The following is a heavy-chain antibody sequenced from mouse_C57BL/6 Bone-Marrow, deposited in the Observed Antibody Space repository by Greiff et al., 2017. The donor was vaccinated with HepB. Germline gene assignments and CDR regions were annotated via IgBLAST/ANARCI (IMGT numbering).Heavy chain of an antibody. Sequence: QVQLQQSGAELVRPGASVTLSCKASGYTFTDYEMHWVKQTPVHGLEWIGAIDPETGGTAYNQKFKGKATLTADKSSSTAYMQFSSLTSEDSAIYYCARTHYYGFDYWGQGTTLTVSS. J-gene: IGHJ2*01. CDR3: ARTHYYGFDY. V-gene: IGHV1-15*01. CDR1: GYTFTDYE. CDR2: IDPETGGT. D-gene: IGHD1-1*01.